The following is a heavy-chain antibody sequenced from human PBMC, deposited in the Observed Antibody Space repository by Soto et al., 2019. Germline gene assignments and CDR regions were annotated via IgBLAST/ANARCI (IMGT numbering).Heavy chain of an antibody. CDR2: IGGRDGST. V-gene: IGHV3-23*01. Sequence: EVQLLESGGGVVRPGGSLRLSCAASGFSFGDYVMNWVRHGQWKGLEWGSSIGGRDGSTYYADSVKGRFTISRDNPKNTAFLQMEGLRGEDTAGYYCAKGRSVSWHGFPPPNWFNPWGQGTQVIVSS. CDR3: AKGRSVSWHGFPPPNWFNP. J-gene: IGHJ5*02. D-gene: IGHD6-13*01. CDR1: GFSFGDYV.